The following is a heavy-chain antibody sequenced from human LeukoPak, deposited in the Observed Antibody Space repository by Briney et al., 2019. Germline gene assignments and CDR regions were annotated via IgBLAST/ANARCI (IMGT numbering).Heavy chain of an antibody. D-gene: IGHD6-6*01. CDR3: ARGPNSGSDY. J-gene: IGHJ4*02. V-gene: IGHV4-34*01. CDR1: GGSFSGYY. CDR2: INHSGST. Sequence: SEPLSLTCAVYGGSFSGYYWSWIRQPPGKGLEWIGEINHSGSTNYNPSLKSRVTISVDTSKNQFSLKLSSLTAADTAVYYCARGPNSGSDYWGQGTLVTVSS.